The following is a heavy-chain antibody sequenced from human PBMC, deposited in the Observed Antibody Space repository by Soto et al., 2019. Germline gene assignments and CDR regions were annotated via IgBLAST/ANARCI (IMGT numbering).Heavy chain of an antibody. CDR3: ARDREYYYDSSGNYYYHYGMDV. D-gene: IGHD3-22*01. CDR2: ISGYNGNT. J-gene: IGHJ6*02. CDR1: GYTFTNYG. V-gene: IGHV1-18*04. Sequence: QVPLVESGAEVKKPGASVKVSCKASGYTFTNYGISWVRQAPGQGLEWMGWISGYNGNTKYAQKFQGRVTMTTDTPTNTAYMELRRLRSADTAVYYCARDREYYYDSSGNYYYHYGMDVWGQGTRVTVS.